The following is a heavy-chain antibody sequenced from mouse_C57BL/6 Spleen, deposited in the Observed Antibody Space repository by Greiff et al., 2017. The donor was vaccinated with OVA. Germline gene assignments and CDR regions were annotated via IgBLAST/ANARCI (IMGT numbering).Heavy chain of an antibody. V-gene: IGHV7-1*01. Sequence: EVMLVESGGGLVQSGRSLRLSCATSGFTFSDFYMEWVRQAPGKGLEWIAASRNKANDYTTEYSASVKGRFVVSRDTSQSILYLQMNALRAEDTAIYYCARDLSVWGTGTTVTVSS. J-gene: IGHJ1*03. CDR2: SRNKANDYTT. CDR1: GFTFSDFY. CDR3: ARDLSV.